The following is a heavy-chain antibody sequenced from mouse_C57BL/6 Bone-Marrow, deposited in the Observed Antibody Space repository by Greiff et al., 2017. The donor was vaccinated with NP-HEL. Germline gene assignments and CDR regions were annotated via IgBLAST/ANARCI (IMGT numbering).Heavy chain of an antibody. V-gene: IGHV1-87*01. CDR1: YTFS. D-gene: IGHD1-1*01. Sequence: VKLQESGPELARPWASVKISCQAFYTFSRRLHFAFRDPNYGMQWVKQGPGQGLEWIGAIYPGNGDTSYNQKFKGKATFTAYKSASTAYMQHSSLTSEDSAVYYCASTVIAHYYAMDYWGQGTSVTVSS. J-gene: IGHJ4*01. CDR3: SEDSAVYYCASTVIAHYYAMDY. CDR2: GQGLEWIG.